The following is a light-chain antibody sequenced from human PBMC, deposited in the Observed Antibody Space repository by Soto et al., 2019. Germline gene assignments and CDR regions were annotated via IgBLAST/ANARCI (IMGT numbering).Light chain of an antibody. CDR3: GTWDNNLSAWV. V-gene: IGLV1-51*01. J-gene: IGLJ3*02. CDR2: DSN. Sequence: QSVLTQPPSVSAAPRQKVTISCSGASSNIGSNSVSWYQHVPGTAPRYVIYDSNKRPSGIPERFSASKSGTSATLDITGLQTGDEADYYCGTWDNNLSAWVFGGGTKLTVL. CDR1: SSNIGSNS.